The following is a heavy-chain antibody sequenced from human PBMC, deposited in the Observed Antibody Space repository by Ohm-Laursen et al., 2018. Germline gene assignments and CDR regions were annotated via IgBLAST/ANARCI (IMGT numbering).Heavy chain of an antibody. V-gene: IGHV3-7*01. D-gene: IGHD4-11*01. CDR2: IKKNESEK. J-gene: IGHJ4*02. CDR3: ARGSSRDYRE. CDR1: GFTFSIYC. Sequence: SLRLSCTASGFTFSIYCMSWVRKALGKGLEWVVNIKKNESEKYYVGSVKGRFTISRDNGQNVLYLQMTRLRADDTAIYYCARGSSRDYREWGQGTLVTVSS.